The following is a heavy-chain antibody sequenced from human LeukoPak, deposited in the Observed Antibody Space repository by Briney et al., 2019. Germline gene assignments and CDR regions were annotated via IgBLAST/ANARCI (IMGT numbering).Heavy chain of an antibody. V-gene: IGHV4-34*01. Sequence: SETLSLTCAVYGGSFSGYYWSWIRQPPGKGLGWIGEINHSGSTNYNPSLKSRVTISVDTSKNQFSLKLSSVTAADTAVYYCASWGSAVAGRFDYWGQGTLVTVSS. J-gene: IGHJ4*02. D-gene: IGHD6-19*01. CDR1: GGSFSGYY. CDR3: ASWGSAVAGRFDY. CDR2: INHSGST.